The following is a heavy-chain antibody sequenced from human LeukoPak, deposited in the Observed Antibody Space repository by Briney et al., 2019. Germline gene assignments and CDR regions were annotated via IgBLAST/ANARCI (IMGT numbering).Heavy chain of an antibody. Sequence: PGESLKISCKGSGYSFPSYWIGWVRQMPGKGLEWMGIIYPGDSDTRYSPSFQGQVTISADKSITTAYLQWSSLKASDTAMYYCARRWLVRGVNNAFDIWGQGTMVTVSS. V-gene: IGHV5-51*01. CDR2: IYPGDSDT. J-gene: IGHJ3*02. D-gene: IGHD3-10*01. CDR1: GYSFPSYW. CDR3: ARRWLVRGVNNAFDI.